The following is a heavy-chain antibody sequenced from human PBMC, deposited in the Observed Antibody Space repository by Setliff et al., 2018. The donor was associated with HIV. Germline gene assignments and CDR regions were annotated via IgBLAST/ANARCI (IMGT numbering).Heavy chain of an antibody. D-gene: IGHD2-15*01. J-gene: IGHJ6*03. CDR1: RGTFSSYG. V-gene: IGHV1-69*05. Sequence: GASVKVSCKASRGTFSSYGITWVRQAPGQGLEWMGGIIPIFGTTDYAQKFQGRVTMTRDTSISTAYMELRRLKSDDTAVYYCARGEHIVSGDFYHYIDVWGKGTTVTVSS. CDR3: ARGEHIVSGDFYHYIDV. CDR2: IIPIFGTT.